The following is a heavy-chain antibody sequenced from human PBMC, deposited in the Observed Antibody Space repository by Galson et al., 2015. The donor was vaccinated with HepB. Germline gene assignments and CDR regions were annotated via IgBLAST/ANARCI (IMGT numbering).Heavy chain of an antibody. J-gene: IGHJ6*02. CDR3: ARVDASITTRPKYYYYYGMDV. CDR1: GFTFSGSA. D-gene: IGHD1-14*01. V-gene: IGHV3-53*01. CDR2: IYSGGST. Sequence: SLRLSCAASGFTFSGSAIHWVRQAPGKGLEWVSIIYSGGSTYCADYLKGRFTISRDNSENTLYLQISSLRVEDTAVYYCARVDASITTRPKYYYYYGMDVWGQGTTVTVSS.